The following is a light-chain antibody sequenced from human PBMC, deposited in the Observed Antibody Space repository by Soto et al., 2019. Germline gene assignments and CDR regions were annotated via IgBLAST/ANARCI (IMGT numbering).Light chain of an antibody. V-gene: IGLV2-18*01. Sequence: QSALTQPPSVSGSPGQSVTISCTGTSSDVGTYSRVSWYQQPPGTAPKLLIYGVTNRPSGVPDRFSGSKSGNTASLTISGLQAEDEADYYCSLYTSSSTYVFGTGSQGHRP. CDR3: SLYTSSSTYV. CDR2: GVT. J-gene: IGLJ1*01. CDR1: SSDVGTYSR.